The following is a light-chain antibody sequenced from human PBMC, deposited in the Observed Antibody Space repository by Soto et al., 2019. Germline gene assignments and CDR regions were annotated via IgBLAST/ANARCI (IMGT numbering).Light chain of an antibody. J-gene: IGLJ1*01. CDR2: EGS. CDR3: CSYAGTYV. CDR1: SSDVGSYNL. Sequence: QSALAQPASVSGSPGQSITISCTGTSSDVGSYNLVSWYQQHPGKAPKLMIYEGSKRPSGVSNRFSGSKSGNTASLTISGLQAEDAADYYCCSYAGTYVFGTGTKVTVL. V-gene: IGLV2-23*01.